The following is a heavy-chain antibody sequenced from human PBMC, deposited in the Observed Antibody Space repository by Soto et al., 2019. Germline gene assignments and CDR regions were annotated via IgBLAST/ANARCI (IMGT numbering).Heavy chain of an antibody. Sequence: GGSLRLSCAASGFTFSNYWMHWVRQAPGKGLEWVALTSYDGSNKQYADSVKGRFTISRDNSKNTLYLQVNSLRAEDTAVYYCARETPGWNTLDFWGQGTQVTV. D-gene: IGHD1-1*01. CDR2: TSYDGSNK. CDR3: ARETPGWNTLDF. CDR1: GFTFSNYW. V-gene: IGHV3-30*03. J-gene: IGHJ4*02.